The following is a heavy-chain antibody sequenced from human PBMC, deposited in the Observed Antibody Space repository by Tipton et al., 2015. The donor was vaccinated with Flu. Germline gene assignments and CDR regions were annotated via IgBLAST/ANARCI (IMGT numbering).Heavy chain of an antibody. CDR1: GGSISSSSYY. CDR2: IYYSGST. CDR3: ARQGYLYYFDY. Sequence: TLSLTCTVSGGSISSSSYYWGWIRQPPGKGLEWIGSIYYSGSTYYSPSLKSRVTISVDTSKNQFSLKLSSVTAADTAVYYCARQGYLYYFDYWGQGTLVTVSS. D-gene: IGHD1-1*01. J-gene: IGHJ4*02. V-gene: IGHV4-39*01.